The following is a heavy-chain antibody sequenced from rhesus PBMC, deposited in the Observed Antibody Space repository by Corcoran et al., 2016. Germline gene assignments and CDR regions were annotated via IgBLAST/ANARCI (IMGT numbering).Heavy chain of an antibody. CDR1: GGSISGGYG. CDR3: ARGGDVATVFDY. J-gene: IGHJ4*01. Sequence: QVQLQESGPGLLKPSETLSLTCAVSGGSISGGYGWALIRPPPGKGVEWIGGLYSSSGKTYFNPSLKSRVTISTDTSKNQVSLKLSSVTAADTAVYYCARGGDVATVFDYWGQGVLVTVSS. V-gene: IGHV4S7*01. D-gene: IGHD5-36*01. CDR2: LYSSSGKT.